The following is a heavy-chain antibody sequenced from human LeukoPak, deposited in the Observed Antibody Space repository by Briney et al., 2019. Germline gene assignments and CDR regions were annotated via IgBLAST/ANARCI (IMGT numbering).Heavy chain of an antibody. CDR2: IYTSGST. J-gene: IGHJ4*02. Sequence: SETLSLTCTGSGGSISSGSYYWSWIRQPAGKGLEWIGRIYTSGSTNYNPSLKSRVTISVATSKNQFSLKLSSVTAADTAVYYCARATYYYGSGSYYTLDYWGQGTLVTVSS. V-gene: IGHV4-61*02. CDR3: ARATYYYGSGSYYTLDY. D-gene: IGHD3-10*01. CDR1: GGSISSGSYY.